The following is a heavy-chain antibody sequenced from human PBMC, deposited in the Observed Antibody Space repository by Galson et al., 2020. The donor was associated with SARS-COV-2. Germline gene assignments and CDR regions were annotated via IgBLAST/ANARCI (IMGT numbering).Heavy chain of an antibody. J-gene: IGHJ5*02. V-gene: IGHV1-24*01. CDR2: FDPEDGET. CDR1: GYTLTELS. D-gene: IGHD3-3*01. CDR3: ATSTIFGVVSNWFDP. Sequence: ASVKVSCKVSGYTLTELSMHWVRQAPGKGLEWMGGFDPEDGETIYAQKFQGRVTMTEDTSTDTAYMELSSLRSEDTAVYYCATSTIFGVVSNWFDPWGQGTLVTVSS.